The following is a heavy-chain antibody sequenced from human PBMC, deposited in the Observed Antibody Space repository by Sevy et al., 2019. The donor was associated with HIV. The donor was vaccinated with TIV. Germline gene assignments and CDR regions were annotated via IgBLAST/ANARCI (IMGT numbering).Heavy chain of an antibody. CDR2: LKPNSGGT. CDR3: AHSGYDGDEIFYFDY. J-gene: IGHJ4*02. D-gene: IGHD5-12*01. CDR1: GYTFPGYP. Sequence: ASVKVSCKASGYTFPGYPLHWVRQAPGQGLEWMGWLKPNSGGTNYAQKFQGRVTMTRDTFINTVYMELSRLRSDDTAVFYCAHSGYDGDEIFYFDYWGQGTLVTVSS. V-gene: IGHV1-2*02.